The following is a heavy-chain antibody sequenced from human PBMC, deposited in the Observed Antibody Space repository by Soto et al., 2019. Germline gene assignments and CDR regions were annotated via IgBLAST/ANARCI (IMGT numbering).Heavy chain of an antibody. J-gene: IGHJ6*02. CDR1: GGTFSSFA. CDR2: IIPIFGTA. CDR3: ARGTHYYGSGSYYHYYYGMDV. D-gene: IGHD3-10*01. V-gene: IGHV1-69*13. Sequence: ASVKVSCKASGGTFSSFAISWVRQAPGQGLEWMGGIIPIFGTANYAQKFQGRVTITADESTSTAYMELSSLRSEDTAVYYCARGTHYYGSGSYYHYYYGMDVWGQGTTVTVSS.